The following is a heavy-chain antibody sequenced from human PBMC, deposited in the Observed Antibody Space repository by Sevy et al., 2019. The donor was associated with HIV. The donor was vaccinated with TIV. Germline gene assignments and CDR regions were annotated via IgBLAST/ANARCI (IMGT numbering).Heavy chain of an antibody. Sequence: ASVKVSCKASGYTFTDYFIQWVRQAPGQGLEWMGRINAISGDTNSSQKFQGRVTMTRDTSISTAYMELRRLRSDDTAVYYCAREAIGVAAGGWFDPWGQGTLVTVSS. D-gene: IGHD6-19*01. CDR1: GYTFTDYF. CDR2: INAISGDT. J-gene: IGHJ5*02. V-gene: IGHV1-2*06. CDR3: AREAIGVAAGGWFDP.